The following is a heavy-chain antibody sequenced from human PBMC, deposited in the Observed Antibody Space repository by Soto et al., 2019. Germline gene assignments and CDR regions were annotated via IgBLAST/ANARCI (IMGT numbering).Heavy chain of an antibody. J-gene: IGHJ4*02. CDR1: GGSISSGDYY. CDR3: ARRKSDGPVQLWFTVDY. Sequence: PSETLSLTCTVSGGSISSGDYYWSWIRQVPGKGLEWIGYIYYSGSTYYNPSLKSRVAMSVDTSKNQFSLKLSSVTAADTAIYYCARRKSDGPVQLWFTVDYWGQGTLVTVSS. CDR2: IYYSGST. V-gene: IGHV4-31*03. D-gene: IGHD5-18*01.